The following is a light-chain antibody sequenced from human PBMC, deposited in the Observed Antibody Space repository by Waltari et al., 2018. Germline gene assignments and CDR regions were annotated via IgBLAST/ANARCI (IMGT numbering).Light chain of an antibody. CDR3: QQSYSTLPFT. CDR1: QSISNH. CDR2: GAS. Sequence: DIQMTQSPSSLSASVGDRVTITCRASQSISNHLNWYQQKPGEAPKLLIYGASRLQSGVPSRFSGSGSGTDFALTIRSLQPEEFATYYCQQSYSTLPFTFGPGTKVDFK. J-gene: IGKJ3*01. V-gene: IGKV1-39*01.